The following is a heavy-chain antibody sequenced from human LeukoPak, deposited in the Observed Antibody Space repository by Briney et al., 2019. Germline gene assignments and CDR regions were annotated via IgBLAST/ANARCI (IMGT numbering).Heavy chain of an antibody. CDR2: IYYSGST. J-gene: IGHJ3*02. V-gene: IGHV4-39*01. Sequence: SETLSLTCTVSGGSISSSSYYWGWIRQPPGKGLEWIGSIYYSGSTYYNPSLKSRVTISVDTSKNQFSLKLSSVTAADTAVYYCARQRLLGGAIPYALDIWGQGTMVTVSS. D-gene: IGHD2-15*01. CDR3: ARQRLLGGAIPYALDI. CDR1: GGSISSSSYY.